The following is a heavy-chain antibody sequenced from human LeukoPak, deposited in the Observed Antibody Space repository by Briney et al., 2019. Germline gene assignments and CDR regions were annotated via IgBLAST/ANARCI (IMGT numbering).Heavy chain of an antibody. CDR1: DGSLSGDI. J-gene: IGHJ6*02. V-gene: IGHV4-34*01. Sequence: PSETLSLTCAVSDGSLSGDIWTWIRQPPGKGLEWVGEINHSGSPNYNPSLKSRVTISVDISKNVFSLKLTPVTAADTAVYYCVQSTDQYFYGMDVWGQGTSVTVSS. D-gene: IGHD2-2*01. CDR2: INHSGSP. CDR3: VQSTDQYFYGMDV.